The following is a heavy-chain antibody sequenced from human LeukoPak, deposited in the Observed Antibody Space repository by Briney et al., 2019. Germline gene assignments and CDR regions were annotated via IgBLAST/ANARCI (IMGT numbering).Heavy chain of an antibody. CDR3: VRYCSSTTCYTRAVDY. Sequence: PSETLSLTCTVSGYSITSGYNWAWIRQPPGKVLEWIGSIYHSGSAYYNPSLKSRVTISVDTSKNQFSLKLSSMTAADTAVYYCVRYCSSTTCYTRAVDYWGQGTLVTVSS. CDR2: IYHSGSA. J-gene: IGHJ4*02. D-gene: IGHD2-2*02. V-gene: IGHV4-38-2*02. CDR1: GYSITSGYN.